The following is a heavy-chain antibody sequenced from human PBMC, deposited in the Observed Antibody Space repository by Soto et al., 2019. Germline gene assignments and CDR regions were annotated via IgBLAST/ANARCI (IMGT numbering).Heavy chain of an antibody. J-gene: IGHJ4*02. Sequence: GGSLRLSCAASGFTFSDHYMDWVRQAPGKGLEWVGRTRNKANSYSTEYAASVKGRFTISRDDSKNSLYLQMNSLKTEETAVFYCARRALNGDPRKYFDYWGQGTLVTVSS. CDR3: ARRALNGDPRKYFDY. D-gene: IGHD4-17*01. CDR1: GFTFSDHY. V-gene: IGHV3-72*01. CDR2: TRNKANSYST.